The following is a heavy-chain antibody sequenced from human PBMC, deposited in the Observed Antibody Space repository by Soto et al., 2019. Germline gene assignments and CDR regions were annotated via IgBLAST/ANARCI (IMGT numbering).Heavy chain of an antibody. CDR3: AAPFSGYLGR. Sequence: QVQLVESGGGVVQPGRSLRLSCAASGFTFSSYGMHWVRQAPGKGLEWVAVIWYDGSNKYYADSVKGRFTISRDNSKNTLYLQMNSLRAEDTAVYYCAAPFSGYLGRWGQGTLVTVSS. V-gene: IGHV3-33*01. CDR1: GFTFSSYG. D-gene: IGHD3-9*01. CDR2: IWYDGSNK. J-gene: IGHJ4*02.